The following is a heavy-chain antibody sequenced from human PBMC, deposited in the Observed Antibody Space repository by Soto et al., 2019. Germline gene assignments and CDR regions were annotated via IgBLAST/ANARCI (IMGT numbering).Heavy chain of an antibody. CDR2: IIPIFGTA. CDR3: ARDPERWLPSGRAFDI. V-gene: IGHV1-69*06. CDR1: GGTFSSYA. Sequence: ASVKVSCKASGGTFSSYAISWVRQAPGQGLEWMGGIIPIFGTANYAQKFQGRVTITADKSTSTAYLELSSLRSEDTAVYYCARDPERWLPSGRAFDIWGQWTMVTVSS. J-gene: IGHJ3*02. D-gene: IGHD3-10*01.